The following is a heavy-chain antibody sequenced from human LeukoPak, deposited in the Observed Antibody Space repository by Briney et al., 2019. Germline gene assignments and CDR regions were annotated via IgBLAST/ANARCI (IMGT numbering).Heavy chain of an antibody. CDR2: IYYSGSS. CDR3: ARHVGGSRYYDFWSGYYTDY. CDR1: GGSISSGSYF. V-gene: IGHV4-39*01. J-gene: IGHJ4*02. Sequence: SETLSLTCTASGGSISSGSYFWGWIRQPPGKGLEWIGTIYYSGSSYHNPSLKSRVTISVDTSRNQFSLKLSSVTAADTAVHYCARHVGGSRYYDFWSGYYTDYWGQGTLVTVSS. D-gene: IGHD3-3*01.